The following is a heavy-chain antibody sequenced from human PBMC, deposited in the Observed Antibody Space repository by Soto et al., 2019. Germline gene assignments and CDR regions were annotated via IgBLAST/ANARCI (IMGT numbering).Heavy chain of an antibody. Sequence: SETLSLTCTVSGDSLSNYWWSWIRQPPGRGLEWIGYIYYRGSTKYNPSLESRVTVSVDTSKNQFSLRLNSLTAADTAVYDCTRVRPSGTSDYWGQGTLVTVS. D-gene: IGHD3-10*01. CDR1: GDSLSNYW. V-gene: IGHV4-59*01. CDR2: IYYRGST. J-gene: IGHJ4*02. CDR3: TRVRPSGTSDY.